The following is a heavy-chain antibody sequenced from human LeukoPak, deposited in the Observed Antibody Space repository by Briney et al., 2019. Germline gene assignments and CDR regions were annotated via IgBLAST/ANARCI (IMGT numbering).Heavy chain of an antibody. D-gene: IGHD3-10*01. Sequence: SETLSLTCAVYGGSFSGYYWSWIRRPPGKGLEWIREINHSGSTNYNPSLKSRVTISVDTSKNQFSLKLSSVTAADTAVYYCVRGPYGSSISNWFDPWGQGLLVTVSS. CDR1: GGSFSGYY. V-gene: IGHV4-34*01. CDR3: VRGPYGSSISNWFDP. J-gene: IGHJ5*02. CDR2: INHSGST.